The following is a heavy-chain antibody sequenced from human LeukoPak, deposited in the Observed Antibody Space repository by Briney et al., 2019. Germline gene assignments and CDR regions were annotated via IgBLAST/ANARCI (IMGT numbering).Heavy chain of an antibody. D-gene: IGHD2-2*01. CDR1: GYTFIGHY. CDR3: ARDLIGCSATGCFFDY. Sequence: ASVKVSCKASGYTFIGHYIHWVRQAPGQGLEWMGRINPNSGDTSYAQKSQGRVTMTRDTSISTAYMELSRLTSDDTAVYYCARDLIGCSATGCFFDYWGQGTLVTVSS. J-gene: IGHJ4*02. V-gene: IGHV1-2*06. CDR2: INPNSGDT.